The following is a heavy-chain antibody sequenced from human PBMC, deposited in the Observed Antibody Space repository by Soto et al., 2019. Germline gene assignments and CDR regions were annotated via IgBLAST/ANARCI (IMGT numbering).Heavy chain of an antibody. V-gene: IGHV1-18*01. CDR3: ARDWDYGDALGAFDI. Sequence: QVQLVQSGAEVKKPGASVKVSCKASGYTFTSYGISWVRQAPGQGLEWMGWISAYNGNTNYAQKLQGRVTMTTDTSTSTAYLEVRSLRSDDTAVYYCARDWDYGDALGAFDIGGQGTMVTVSS. CDR2: ISAYNGNT. CDR1: GYTFTSYG. D-gene: IGHD4-17*01. J-gene: IGHJ3*02.